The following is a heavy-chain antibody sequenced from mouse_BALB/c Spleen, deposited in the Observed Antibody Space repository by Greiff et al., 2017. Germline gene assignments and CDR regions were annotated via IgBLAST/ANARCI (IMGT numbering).Heavy chain of an antibody. V-gene: IGHV1-54*01. CDR1: GYAFTNYL. CDR3: ARSRYVNPVYYYAMDY. CDR2: INPGSGGT. Sequence: QVQLQQSGAELVRPGTSVKVSCKASGYAFTNYLIEWVKQRPGQGLEWIGVINPGSGGTNYNEKFKGKATLTADKSSSTAYMQLSSLTSDDSAVYFCARSRYVNPVYYYAMDYWGQGTSVTVSS. D-gene: IGHD2-10*02. J-gene: IGHJ4*01.